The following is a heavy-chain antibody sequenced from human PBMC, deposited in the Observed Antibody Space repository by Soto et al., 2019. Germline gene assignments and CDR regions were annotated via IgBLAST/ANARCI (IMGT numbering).Heavy chain of an antibody. Sequence: LGESLKISCKGSGYSFTSYWIGWVRQMPGKGLEWMGIIYPGDSDTRYSPSFQGQVTISADKSISTAYLQWSSLKASDTAMYYCARRLGGDSSGYYPDAFDIWGQGTMVTV. D-gene: IGHD3-22*01. V-gene: IGHV5-51*01. CDR1: GYSFTSYW. J-gene: IGHJ3*02. CDR2: IYPGDSDT. CDR3: ARRLGGDSSGYYPDAFDI.